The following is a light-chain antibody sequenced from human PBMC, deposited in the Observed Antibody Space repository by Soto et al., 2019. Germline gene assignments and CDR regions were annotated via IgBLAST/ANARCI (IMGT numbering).Light chain of an antibody. CDR2: GAS. J-gene: IGKJ4*01. Sequence: IVLTQSPGTLSLSPGERATLSCRASQSVSSSYLAWYQQKPGQPPRLLFYGASIRATGFPDRFSASGSGTAFSLTISRLEPEDFAVYYCQQYGSSSLTFGGGTKVEIK. CDR1: QSVSSSY. CDR3: QQYGSSSLT. V-gene: IGKV3-20*01.